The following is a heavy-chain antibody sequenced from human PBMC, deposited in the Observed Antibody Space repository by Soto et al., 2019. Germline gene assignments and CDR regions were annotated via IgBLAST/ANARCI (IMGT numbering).Heavy chain of an antibody. J-gene: IGHJ6*02. Sequence: VQLVQSGAEVKKHGASVKVSCKASGYTFTRSGISWVRQAPGQGHEWMGWISSYNGDTNYAQTFQGRVTMTTDTSTSTAYMELRSLRSDDTAVYYCAREGVAPYYYYGMDVWGPGTPVNVSS. V-gene: IGHV1-18*01. CDR1: GYTFTRSG. D-gene: IGHD5-12*01. CDR3: AREGVAPYYYYGMDV. CDR2: ISSYNGDT.